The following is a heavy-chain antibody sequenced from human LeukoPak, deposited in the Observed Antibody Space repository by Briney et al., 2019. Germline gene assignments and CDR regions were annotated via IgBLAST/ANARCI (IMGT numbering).Heavy chain of an antibody. D-gene: IGHD2-2*02. CDR1: GGSISSSSYY. J-gene: IGHJ4*02. CDR2: IYYSGST. Sequence: SETLSLTCTVSGGSISSSSYYWGWIRQPPGKGLEWIGFIYYSGSTNYNPSLESRVTISVDTSKNQFSLKLSSVTAADTAVYYCARDGGYCSSTSCYTSFDYWGQGTLVTVSS. CDR3: ARDGGYCSSTSCYTSFDY. V-gene: IGHV4-61*05.